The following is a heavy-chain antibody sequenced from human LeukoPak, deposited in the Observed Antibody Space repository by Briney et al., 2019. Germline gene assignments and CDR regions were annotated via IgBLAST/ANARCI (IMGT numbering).Heavy chain of an antibody. D-gene: IGHD2-8*01. CDR3: TTDRMIYATNWAVSWFDP. J-gene: IGHJ5*02. V-gene: IGHV3-15*01. CDR1: GFSFSSYE. Sequence: PGGSLRLSCAASGFSFSSYEMNWVRQAPGKGLEWVGRVKTKGDGGAADYAAPVKGRFTISRDDSTKTVYLQMNSLKTEDTAVYYCTTDRMIYATNWAVSWFDPWGQGTLVTVSS. CDR2: VKTKGDGGAA.